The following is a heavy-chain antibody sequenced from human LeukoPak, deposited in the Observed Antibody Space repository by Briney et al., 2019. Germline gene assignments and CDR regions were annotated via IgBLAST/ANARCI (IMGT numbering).Heavy chain of an antibody. CDR2: ISYSGNT. CDR1: GGSFSSSGYY. CDR3: ARLARPARTGFDY. V-gene: IGHV4-39*01. Sequence: SETLSLTCTVSGGSFSSSGYYWGRIRQPPGKGLEWFGSISYSGNTYYNPSLKSRVTISVDTSKNQFSLKLRSVTAADTALYYCARLARPARTGFDYWGQGTLVTVSS. J-gene: IGHJ4*02. D-gene: IGHD1-14*01.